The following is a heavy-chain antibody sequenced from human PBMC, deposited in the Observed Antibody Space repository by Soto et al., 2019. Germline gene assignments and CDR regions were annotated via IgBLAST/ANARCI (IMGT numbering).Heavy chain of an antibody. J-gene: IGHJ4*02. CDR2: INPSGGST. V-gene: IGHV1-46*03. D-gene: IGHD3-22*01. CDR1: GYTFTSYY. CDR3: ARGLDYYDSSGPAPTDY. Sequence: GASVKVSCKASGYTFTSYYMHWVRQAPGQGLEWMGIINPSGGSTSYAQKFQGRVTMTRDTSTSTVYMELSSLRSEDTAVYYCARGLDYYDSSGPAPTDYWGQGTLVTVSS.